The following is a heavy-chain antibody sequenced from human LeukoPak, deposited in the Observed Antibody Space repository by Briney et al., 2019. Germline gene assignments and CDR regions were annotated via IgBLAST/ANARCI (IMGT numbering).Heavy chain of an antibody. CDR1: GFTFTTYG. V-gene: IGHV3-33*01. J-gene: IGHJ4*02. D-gene: IGHD3-16*02. CDR2: IWHDGSEK. Sequence: PGGSLRLSCAGSGFTFTTYGIHWVRQAPGKGLEWLTVIWHDGSEKYYVDSVKGRFSISRDNSKNTVFLQMNNLRAEDTAVYFCAREGLIPGSKDCYTFDYWGQGTLVTVSS. CDR3: AREGLIPGSKDCYTFDY.